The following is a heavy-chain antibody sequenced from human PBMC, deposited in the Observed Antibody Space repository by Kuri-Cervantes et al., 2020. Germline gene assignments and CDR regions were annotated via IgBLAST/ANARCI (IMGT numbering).Heavy chain of an antibody. CDR2: IYYSGST. CDR1: GGSISSYY. CDR3: ARRMSGSYSPFDY. J-gene: IGHJ4*02. V-gene: IGHV4-59*01. D-gene: IGHD1-26*01. Sequence: SETLSLTCTVSGGSISSYYWSWIRQPPGKGLEWIGYIYYSGSTNYNPSLKSRVTISVDTSKNQFSLKLSSVTAADTAVYYCARRMSGSYSPFDYWGQGTLVTVSS.